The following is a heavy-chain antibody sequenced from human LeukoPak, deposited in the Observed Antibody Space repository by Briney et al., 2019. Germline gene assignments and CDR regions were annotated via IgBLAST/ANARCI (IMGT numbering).Heavy chain of an antibody. CDR3: ATSAASYYYMDV. CDR1: GYTLTELS. CDR2: FDPEDGET. Sequence: ASVKVSCKVSGYTLTELSMHWVRQAPGKGLEWMGGFDPEDGETIYAQKFQGRVTMTEDTSTDTAYMELSSLRSEDTAVYYCATSAASYYYMDVWGKGTTVTVSS. J-gene: IGHJ6*03. V-gene: IGHV1-24*01. D-gene: IGHD2-15*01.